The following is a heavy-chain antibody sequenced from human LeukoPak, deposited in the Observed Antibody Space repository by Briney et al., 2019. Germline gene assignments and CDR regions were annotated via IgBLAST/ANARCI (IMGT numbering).Heavy chain of an antibody. CDR1: GFTLNNYS. D-gene: IGHD5-18*01. CDR2: ISSSGISM. J-gene: IGHJ4*02. CDR3: ARDPTPTQLWFRGTFDF. Sequence: GGSLRLSCAASGFTLNNYSMNWVRQAPGKGLEWVSYISSSGISMYYADSVKGRFTISRDKAKNSVYLQMNSLRVDDTAVYYCARDPTPTQLWFRGTFDFWGQGALVTVSS. V-gene: IGHV3-48*01.